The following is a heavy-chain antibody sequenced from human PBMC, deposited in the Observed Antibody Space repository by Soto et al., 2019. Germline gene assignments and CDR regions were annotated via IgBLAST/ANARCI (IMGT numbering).Heavy chain of an antibody. V-gene: IGHV3-53*01. J-gene: IGHJ6*02. D-gene: IGHD3-16*01. CDR3: ATDAPAYKLYGVDV. CDR2: IYPSGTT. Sequence: EVRLVESGGGLIQPGGSLRLSCAASGLSVSSNYMTWVRQTPGKVLEWVSTIYPSGTTFYADTVKGRFAVSRDISNNTLYLEMNSLRVEDTAVYYCATDAPAYKLYGVDVWGLGTTVTVSS. CDR1: GLSVSSNY.